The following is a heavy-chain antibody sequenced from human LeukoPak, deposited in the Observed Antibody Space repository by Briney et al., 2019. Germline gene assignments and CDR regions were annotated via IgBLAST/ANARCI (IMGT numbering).Heavy chain of an antibody. CDR3: ARGIWSGYSIPFEY. D-gene: IGHD3-3*01. J-gene: IGHJ4*02. V-gene: IGHV4-4*07. Sequence: SETLSLTCTVSGGSISSYYWSWIRQPAGKGLEWIGRIYTSGSTNYNPSLKSRVTMSVDTSKNQFSLKLSSVTAADTAMYYCARGIWSGYSIPFEYWGQGILVTVSS. CDR2: IYTSGST. CDR1: GGSISSYY.